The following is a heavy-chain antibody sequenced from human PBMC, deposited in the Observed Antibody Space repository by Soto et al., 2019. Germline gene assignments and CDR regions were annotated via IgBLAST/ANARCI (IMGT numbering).Heavy chain of an antibody. CDR1: GFTFSSYS. V-gene: IGHV3-48*01. CDR2: ISSSSSTI. CDR3: ARDERVAMATYYYYYYMDV. Sequence: GGSLRLSCAASGFTFSSYSMNWVRQAPGKGLEWVSYISSSSSTIYYADSVKGRFTISRDNAKNSLYLQMNSLRAEDTAVYYCARDERVAMATYYYYYYMDVWGKGTTVTVSS. D-gene: IGHD5-18*01. J-gene: IGHJ6*03.